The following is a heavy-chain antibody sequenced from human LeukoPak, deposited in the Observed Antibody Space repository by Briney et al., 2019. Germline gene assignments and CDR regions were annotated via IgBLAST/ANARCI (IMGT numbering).Heavy chain of an antibody. CDR3: ARGWGYYDFWSGYYGFDY. CDR1: GGFISSYY. D-gene: IGHD3-3*01. J-gene: IGHJ4*02. CDR2: IYYSGST. Sequence: PSETLTLICTVSGGFISSYYWSWIRQPPGKGLEWIGYIYYSGSTNYNPSLKSRVTISVDTSKNQFYLKLSSVTAADTAVYYCARGWGYYDFWSGYYGFDYWGQGTLVTVSS. V-gene: IGHV4-59*01.